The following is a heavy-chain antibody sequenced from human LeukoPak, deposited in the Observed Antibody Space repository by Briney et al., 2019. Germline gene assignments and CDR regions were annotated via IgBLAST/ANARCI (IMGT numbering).Heavy chain of an antibody. D-gene: IGHD4-11*01. Sequence: HGESLKISCKGSGYSFTSYWIGWVRQMPGKGLEWMGIIYPGDSDTRYSPSFQGQVTISADKSISTAYLQWSSLKASDTAMYYCARLRFLSGITVTTEYYYYMDVWGKGTTVTVSS. CDR2: IYPGDSDT. J-gene: IGHJ6*03. CDR3: ARLRFLSGITVTTEYYYYMDV. V-gene: IGHV5-51*01. CDR1: GYSFTSYW.